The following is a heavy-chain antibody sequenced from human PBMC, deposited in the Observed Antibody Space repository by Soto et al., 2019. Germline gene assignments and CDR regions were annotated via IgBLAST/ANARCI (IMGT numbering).Heavy chain of an antibody. V-gene: IGHV1-3*04. CDR2: INTGSGDT. CDR3: AIGPYGSGNQYFDF. Sequence: ASVKVSCKASGYSFTTYEIHWVRQAPGQRLGWMGWINTGSGDTTYSQYFQGRVTFTRDPSATTAYMELSNLGSEDTAVYSCAIGPYGSGNQYFDFWGQGSLVTVSS. D-gene: IGHD3-10*01. J-gene: IGHJ4*02. CDR1: GYSFTTYE.